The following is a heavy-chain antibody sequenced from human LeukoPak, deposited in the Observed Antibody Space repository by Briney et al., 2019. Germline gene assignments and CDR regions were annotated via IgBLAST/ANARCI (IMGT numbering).Heavy chain of an antibody. V-gene: IGHV1-18*01. Sequence: GASVKVSCKASGYTLTSYGISWVRQAPGQGLEWMGWISAYNGNTNYAQKLQGRVTMTTDTSTSTAYMELRSLRSDDTAVYYCARDGELRYFDWLSIPFDYWGQGTLVTVSS. CDR1: GYTLTSYG. CDR3: ARDGELRYFDWLSIPFDY. J-gene: IGHJ4*02. CDR2: ISAYNGNT. D-gene: IGHD3-9*01.